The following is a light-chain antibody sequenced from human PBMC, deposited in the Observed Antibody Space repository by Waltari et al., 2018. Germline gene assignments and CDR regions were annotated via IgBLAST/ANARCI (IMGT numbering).Light chain of an antibody. CDR1: QSLLHSNGNTY. CDR2: GGS. CDR3: VQAIAFPYS. J-gene: IGKJ2*03. V-gene: IGKV2-40*01. Sequence: DIVMTQTPLSLPITPGEPASISCRSSQSLLHSNGNTYLHWYLQKTGQSPQLLIYGGSNRASGVPDRFSGRGSGTDFTLKISKVEAEDVGVYYCVQAIAFPYSFGQGTKVEIK.